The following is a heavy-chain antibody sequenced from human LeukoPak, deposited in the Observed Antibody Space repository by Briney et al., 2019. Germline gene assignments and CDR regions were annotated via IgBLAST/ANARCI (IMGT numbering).Heavy chain of an antibody. V-gene: IGHV2-5*01. Sequence: SGPTLVKPTQTLTLTCTFSGFSLSTSGVGVGSIRQPPGKALEWLALIYWNDDKRYSPSLKSRLTITKDASKNQVVLTMTNMDPVDTATYYCAHSWLRYCSGGSCPDAFDIWGQGTMVPVSS. CDR1: GFSLSTSGVG. CDR2: IYWNDDK. D-gene: IGHD2-15*01. J-gene: IGHJ3*02. CDR3: AHSWLRYCSGGSCPDAFDI.